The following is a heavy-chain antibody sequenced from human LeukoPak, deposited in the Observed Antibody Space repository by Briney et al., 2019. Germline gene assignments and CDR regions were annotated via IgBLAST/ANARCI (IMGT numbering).Heavy chain of an antibody. Sequence: SVKVSCEASGGTFSSYAISWVRQAPGQGLEWMGRIIPIFGTANYAQKFQGRVTITTDESTSTAYMELSSLRSEDTAVYYCAVESGSSGFLPFDYWGQGTLVTVSS. J-gene: IGHJ4*02. CDR1: GGTFSSYA. D-gene: IGHD6-19*01. CDR2: IIPIFGTA. CDR3: AVESGSSGFLPFDY. V-gene: IGHV1-69*05.